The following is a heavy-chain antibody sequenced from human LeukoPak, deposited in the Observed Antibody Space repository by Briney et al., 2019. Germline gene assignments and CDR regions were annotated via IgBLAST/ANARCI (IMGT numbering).Heavy chain of an antibody. J-gene: IGHJ3*02. V-gene: IGHV3-21*01. CDR3: ARAQEADAFDI. CDR2: ISSSSSYI. CDR1: GFTFSSYT. Sequence: GGSLRLSCAASGFTFSSYTMNWVRQAPGKGLEWVSSISSSSSYIYYADSVKGRFTISRDNAKNSLYLQMNSLRAEDTAVYYCARAQEADAFDIWGQGTMVTVSS.